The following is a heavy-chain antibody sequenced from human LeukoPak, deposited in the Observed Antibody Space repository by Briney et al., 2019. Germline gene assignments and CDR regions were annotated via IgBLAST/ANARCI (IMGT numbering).Heavy chain of an antibody. CDR1: GGTFSSYA. J-gene: IGHJ4*02. Sequence: SVKVSCKASGGTFSSYAISWVRQAPGQGLEWMGGIIPIFGTANYAQRFQGRVTITADESTSTAYMELSSLRSEDTAVYYCARGDCSSTSCYIMTALDYWGQGTLVTVSS. CDR2: IIPIFGTA. V-gene: IGHV1-69*13. D-gene: IGHD2-2*02. CDR3: ARGDCSSTSCYIMTALDY.